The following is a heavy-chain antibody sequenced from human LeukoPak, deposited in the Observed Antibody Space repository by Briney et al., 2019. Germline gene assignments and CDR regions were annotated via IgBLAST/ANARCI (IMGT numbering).Heavy chain of an antibody. CDR3: ARAVGPFDI. J-gene: IGHJ3*02. CDR1: GFTFSTYG. CDR2: IWYDGSNK. Sequence: GGSLRLSCAASGFTFSTYGMHWVRQAPGKGVEWVAVIWYDGSNKYYAASVKGRFTISRDNSKNTLSLQMNSLRAEDTAVYYCARAVGPFDIWGQGTMVTVSS. V-gene: IGHV3-33*01.